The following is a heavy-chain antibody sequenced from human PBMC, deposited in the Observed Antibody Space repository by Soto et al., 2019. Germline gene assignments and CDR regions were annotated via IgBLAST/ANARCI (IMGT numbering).Heavy chain of an antibody. CDR2: ISSASFTT. J-gene: IGHJ4*02. Sequence: EVRLLESGGGLVQTRGSLRLSCAASGFTFSDYSMNWVRQAPGKGLEWLSYISSASFTTYYADSVKGRFTISRDNGKNLLFLQMNSLRDEDTAVYYCARDVLSGYSNFDYWGQGTLVTVSS. CDR3: ARDVLSGYSNFDY. D-gene: IGHD5-12*01. CDR1: GFTFSDYS. V-gene: IGHV3-48*02.